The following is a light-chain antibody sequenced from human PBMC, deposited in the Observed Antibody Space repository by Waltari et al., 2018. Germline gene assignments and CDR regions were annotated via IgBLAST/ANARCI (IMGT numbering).Light chain of an antibody. J-gene: IGKJ4*01. CDR3: QHLVRYPLS. CDR1: EDVRSY. Sequence: LLTPSPASLSASVGDNDTLTCRASEDVRSYFVWVQQKPGRAPNLLIFGVSTLQSGVPSRFSGAGYGTDFTLTISGLQPEDSATYYCQHLVRYPLSFGGGIKVEIQ. CDR2: GVS. V-gene: IGKV1-9*01.